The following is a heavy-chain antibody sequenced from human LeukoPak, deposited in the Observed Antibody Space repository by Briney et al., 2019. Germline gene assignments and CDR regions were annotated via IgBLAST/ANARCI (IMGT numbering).Heavy chain of an antibody. CDR3: ATESRWGYQLLLGG. Sequence: ASVKVSCKVSGYTLTELSMHWVRQAPGKGLEWMGGFDPEDGETIYAQKFQGRVTMTEDTSTDTAYMELSSLRSEDTAVYYYATESRWGYQLLLGGWGQGTMVTVSS. J-gene: IGHJ3*01. CDR1: GYTLTELS. D-gene: IGHD2-2*01. CDR2: FDPEDGET. V-gene: IGHV1-24*01.